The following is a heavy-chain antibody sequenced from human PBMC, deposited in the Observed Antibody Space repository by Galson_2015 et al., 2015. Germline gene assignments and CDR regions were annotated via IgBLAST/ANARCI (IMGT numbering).Heavy chain of an antibody. J-gene: IGHJ3*02. CDR3: ARVATGTLGAFDI. D-gene: IGHD5-12*01. CDR1: GFTVSSNY. CDR2: IYSGGST. V-gene: IGHV3-53*01. Sequence: SLRLSCAASGFTVSSNYMSWVRQAPGKGLEWVSVIYSGGSTYYADSVKGRFTISRDNSKNTLYLQMNSLRAEDTAVYYCARVATGTLGAFDIWGQGTMVTVSS.